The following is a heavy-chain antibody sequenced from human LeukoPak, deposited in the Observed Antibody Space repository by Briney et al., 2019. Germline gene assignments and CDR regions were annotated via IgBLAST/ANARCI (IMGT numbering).Heavy chain of an antibody. D-gene: IGHD3-10*01. CDR3: AREWNYYGSGIMDV. V-gene: IGHV3-74*01. J-gene: IGHJ6*04. Sequence: AGGSLRLSCAASRFTFSNYWMHWVRQAPGKGLVCVSRINTDGSSTTYADSVKGRFTISRDNAKNTLYLQMNSLRAEDTAVYYCAREWNYYGSGIMDVWGKGTTVTVSS. CDR1: RFTFSNYW. CDR2: INTDGSST.